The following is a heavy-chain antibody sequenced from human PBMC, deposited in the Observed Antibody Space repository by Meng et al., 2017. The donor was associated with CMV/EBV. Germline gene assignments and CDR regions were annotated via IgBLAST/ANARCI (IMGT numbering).Heavy chain of an antibody. CDR2: INPSGGST. Sequence: ASVKVSCKASGYTFTSYYMHWVRQAPGQGLEWMGIINPSGGSTSYAQKFRGRVTMTRDTSTSTVYMELSSLRSEDTAVYYCARGDGVVEYYYGMDVWGQGTTVTVSS. D-gene: IGHD3-3*01. V-gene: IGHV1-46*01. J-gene: IGHJ6*02. CDR3: ARGDGVVEYYYGMDV. CDR1: GYTFTSYY.